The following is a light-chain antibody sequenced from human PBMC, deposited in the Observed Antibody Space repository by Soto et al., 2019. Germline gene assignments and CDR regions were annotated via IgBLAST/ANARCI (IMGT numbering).Light chain of an antibody. CDR3: QKYYINNLS. CDR2: WAS. Sequence: DILMTQSPESLAVSLGERATINCKSSQNILYSVNNKNCLSWYQQKPRQPPKMLIYWASARESGVPERFSGSGSVTDFSLTISSLQAEDVAVYYCQKYYINNLSFGGGTKVEIK. J-gene: IGKJ4*01. CDR1: QNILYSVNNKNC. V-gene: IGKV4-1*01.